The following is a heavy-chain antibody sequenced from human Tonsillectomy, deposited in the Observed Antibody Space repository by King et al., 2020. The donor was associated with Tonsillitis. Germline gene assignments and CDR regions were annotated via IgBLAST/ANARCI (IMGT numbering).Heavy chain of an antibody. V-gene: IGHV3-30*04. Sequence: VQLVESGGGVVQPGRSLRLSCVASAFTFSRNAMHWVRQAPGKGLEWVAVISYDGSYKYYGDSVKGRFTISRDNSKSTLYLQLNSLRAEDTAVYYCARGLSGANSGIDYWGQGTLVTVSS. CDR1: AFTFSRNA. J-gene: IGHJ4*02. D-gene: IGHD2-15*01. CDR2: ISYDGSYK. CDR3: ARGLSGANSGIDY.